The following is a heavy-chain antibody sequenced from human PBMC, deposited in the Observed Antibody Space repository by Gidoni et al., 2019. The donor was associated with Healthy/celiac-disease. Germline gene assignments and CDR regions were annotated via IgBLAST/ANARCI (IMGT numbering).Heavy chain of an antibody. CDR2: IYYSGRT. D-gene: IGHD2-8*01. CDR3: ASGTNTVVTLNY. Sequence: QGQRQESGPGLVKRSQTMSRTSTVSGGSSSSGGYYWSWIRQHPGKGLEWIGYIYYSGRTYYNPSLKSRVTISVDTSKNQFSLKLSSVTAADTAVYYCASGTNTVVTLNYWGQGTLVTVSS. V-gene: IGHV4-31*03. CDR1: GGSSSSGGYY. J-gene: IGHJ4*02.